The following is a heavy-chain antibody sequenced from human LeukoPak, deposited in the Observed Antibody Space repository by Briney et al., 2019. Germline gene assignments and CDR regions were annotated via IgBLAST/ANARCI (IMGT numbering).Heavy chain of an antibody. V-gene: IGHV5-51*01. CDR3: ARGVYCGSGSPTPPDY. Sequence: GESLKISCKGSGYSFTSYWIGWVRQMPGKGLEWMGIIYPGDSDTRHSPSFQGQVTISADKSISTAYLQWSSLKASDTAMYYCARGVYCGSGSPTPPDYWGQGTLVTVSS. J-gene: IGHJ4*02. D-gene: IGHD3-10*01. CDR1: GYSFTSYW. CDR2: IYPGDSDT.